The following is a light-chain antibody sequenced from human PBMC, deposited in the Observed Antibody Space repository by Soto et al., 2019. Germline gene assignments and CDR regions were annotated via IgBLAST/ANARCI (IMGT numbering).Light chain of an antibody. V-gene: IGKV3-11*01. CDR2: DAS. CDR3: QQRSSWPQWT. Sequence: EIVLTQSPATLSLSPGERATLSCRASQRVSSYLAWYQQKPGQAPRLLIYDASNRATGIPARFSGSGSGTDFPLTISSLEPEDFAVYYCQQRSSWPQWTFGQGTKVEI. J-gene: IGKJ1*01. CDR1: QRVSSY.